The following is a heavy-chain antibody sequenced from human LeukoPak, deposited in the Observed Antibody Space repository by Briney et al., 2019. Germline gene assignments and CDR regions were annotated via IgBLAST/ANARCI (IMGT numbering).Heavy chain of an antibody. CDR3: AIRYGSGEKYYYYYYMDV. V-gene: IGHV1-8*01. D-gene: IGHD3-10*01. Sequence: ASVKVSCKASGYTFTSYDINWVRQATGQGLEWMGWMNPNSGNTGYAQKFQGRVTMTRNTSISTANMELSSLRSEDTAVYYCAIRYGSGEKYYYYYYMDVWGKGTTVTVSS. CDR1: GYTFTSYD. CDR2: MNPNSGNT. J-gene: IGHJ6*03.